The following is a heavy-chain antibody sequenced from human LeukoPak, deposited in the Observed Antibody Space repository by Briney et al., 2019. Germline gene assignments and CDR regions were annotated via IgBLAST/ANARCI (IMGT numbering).Heavy chain of an antibody. Sequence: RGSLKISCKGSGYSFTSYWIGWVRQMPGKGLEWMGIIYPGDSDTRHSPSFQGQVTISADKSISTAYLQWSSLKASDTAMYYCARAYSSGYYPDQAFDIWGQGTMVTVSS. CDR1: GYSFTSYW. J-gene: IGHJ3*02. V-gene: IGHV5-51*01. CDR2: IYPGDSDT. D-gene: IGHD3-22*01. CDR3: ARAYSSGYYPDQAFDI.